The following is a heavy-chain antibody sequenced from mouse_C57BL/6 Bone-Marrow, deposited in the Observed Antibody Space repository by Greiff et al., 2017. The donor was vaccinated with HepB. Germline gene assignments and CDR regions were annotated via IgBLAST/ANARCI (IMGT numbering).Heavy chain of an antibody. CDR3: ARRLGHDY. Sequence: VQLQQSGAELVRPGTSVKMSCKASGYTFTNYWIGWAKQRPGHGLEWIGDIYPGGGYTNYNEKFKGKATLTVDKSSSTAYMQLSSLTSEDSAVYYCARRLGHDYWGQGTTLTVSS. CDR1: GYTFTNYW. CDR2: IYPGGGYT. J-gene: IGHJ2*01. V-gene: IGHV1-63*01. D-gene: IGHD4-1*01.